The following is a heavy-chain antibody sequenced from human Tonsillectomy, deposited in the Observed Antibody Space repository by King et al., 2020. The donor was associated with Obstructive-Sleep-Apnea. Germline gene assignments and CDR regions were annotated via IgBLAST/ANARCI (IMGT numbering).Heavy chain of an antibody. D-gene: IGHD3-10*01. CDR2: ISSSSSYT. CDR3: ARDDYYGSGSYYSNWFDP. J-gene: IGHJ5*02. CDR1: GFTFSDYY. V-gene: IGHV3-11*06. Sequence: VQLVESGVGLVKPGGSLRLSCAASGFTFSDYYMRWIRQAPGKGLEWVSYISSSSSYTNYADSVKGRFTISRDNAKNSLYLQMNSLRAEDTAVYYCARDDYYGSGSYYSNWFDPWGQGTLVTVSS.